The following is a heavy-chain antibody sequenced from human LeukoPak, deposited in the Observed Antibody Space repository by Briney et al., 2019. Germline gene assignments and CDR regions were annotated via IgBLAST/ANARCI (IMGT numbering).Heavy chain of an antibody. CDR2: IGTAGDT. CDR3: ARAPVSQYYYDSSGFGVLMAYGMDV. Sequence: GGSLRLSCAASGFTFSSYDMHWVRQATGKGLEWVSAIGTAGDTYYPGSVKGRFTISRENAKNSLYLQMNSLRAGDTAVYYCARAPVSQYYYDSSGFGVLMAYGMDVWGQGTTVTVS. D-gene: IGHD3-22*01. CDR1: GFTFSSYD. V-gene: IGHV3-13*04. J-gene: IGHJ6*02.